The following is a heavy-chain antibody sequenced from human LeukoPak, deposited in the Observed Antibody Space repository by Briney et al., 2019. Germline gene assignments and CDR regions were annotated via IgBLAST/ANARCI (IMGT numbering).Heavy chain of an antibody. CDR1: GGSISSYY. D-gene: IGHD2-15*01. V-gene: IGHV4-59*01. Sequence: PSETLSLTCTVSGGSISSYYWSWIRQPPGKGLEWIGYIYYSGSTNYNPSLKSRVTISVDTSKNQFSLKLSSVTAADTAVYYCARADLGYCNSYSCPEDYYYYDMDVWGKGTTVTVSS. CDR2: IYYSGST. CDR3: ARADLGYCNSYSCPEDYYYYDMDV. J-gene: IGHJ6*03.